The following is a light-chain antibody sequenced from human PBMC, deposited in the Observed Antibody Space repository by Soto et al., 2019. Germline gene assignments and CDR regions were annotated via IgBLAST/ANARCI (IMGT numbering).Light chain of an antibody. Sequence: IALTQSPGTLSSSLGERATLSCRASQTGRSIFLAWDQQKPGQAPRLLLYGASSMATGIPDRFSGSGSGTDFTLTVSRLEPEDFAIYYCQQYCSSPTTFGQGTKVEI. V-gene: IGKV3-20*01. J-gene: IGKJ1*01. CDR2: GAS. CDR3: QQYCSSPTT. CDR1: QTGRSIF.